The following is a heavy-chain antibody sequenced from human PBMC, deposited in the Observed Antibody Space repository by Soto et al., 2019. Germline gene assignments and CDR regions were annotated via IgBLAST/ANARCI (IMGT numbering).Heavy chain of an antibody. CDR1: GFTFSSYA. D-gene: IGHD2-21*02. CDR2: ISYDGSNK. J-gene: IGHJ4*02. CDR3: ARDPVAYCGGDCRTFDY. Sequence: HVQLVESGGGVVQPGRSLRLSCVASGFTFSSYAMHWVRQAPGKGLEWVAVISYDGSNKYYADAVKGRFTISRDNSKNTLYLQMNSLRDEDTAVYYCARDPVAYCGGDCRTFDYWGQGTLVTVSS. V-gene: IGHV3-30-3*01.